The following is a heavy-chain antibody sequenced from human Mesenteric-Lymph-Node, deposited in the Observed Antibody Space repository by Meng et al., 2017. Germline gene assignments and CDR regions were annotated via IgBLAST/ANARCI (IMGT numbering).Heavy chain of an antibody. V-gene: IGHV4-28*01. CDR1: GYSISSTNW. J-gene: IGHJ4*02. Sequence: QVPLQESGPGLVKPSDTRSLTCAVSGYSISSTNWWGWIRQPPGKGLEWIGYIYYSGSTSYNPSLKSRVTMSVDTSKNQFSLNLNSVTAVDAAVYYCARNVPGTSAYYDWGQGTLVTVSS. CDR2: IYYSGST. CDR3: ARNVPGTSAYYD. D-gene: IGHD3-22*01.